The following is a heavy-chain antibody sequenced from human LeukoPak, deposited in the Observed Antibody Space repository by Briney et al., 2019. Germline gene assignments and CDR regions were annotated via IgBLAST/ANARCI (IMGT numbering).Heavy chain of an antibody. CDR2: ITPIFGTA. CDR1: GGTFNNYA. J-gene: IGHJ6*02. D-gene: IGHD6-13*01. CDR3: ARDSSSWPADGMDV. Sequence: SVKVSCKASGGTFNNYAFNWVRQAPGQGLEWMGGITPIFGTANYAQKFQGRVTITADESTSTAYMELSSLRSEDTAVYYCARDSSSWPADGMDVWGQGTTVTVSS. V-gene: IGHV1-69*13.